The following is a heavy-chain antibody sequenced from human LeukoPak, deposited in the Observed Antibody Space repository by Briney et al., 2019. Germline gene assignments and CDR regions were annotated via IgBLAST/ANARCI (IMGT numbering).Heavy chain of an antibody. CDR3: ARGLNYYDSSGYYYDARFDY. V-gene: IGHV1-18*01. J-gene: IGHJ4*02. CDR1: GYTFTMYG. Sequence: ASVKVSCKASGYTFTMYGISWVRQAPGQGLEWMGWISTYDDNTNYAQKFQGRVTMTTDTSTSTAYMELRSLRSDDTAVYFCARGLNYYDSSGYYYDARFDYWGQGTLVIVSS. CDR2: ISTYDDNT. D-gene: IGHD3-22*01.